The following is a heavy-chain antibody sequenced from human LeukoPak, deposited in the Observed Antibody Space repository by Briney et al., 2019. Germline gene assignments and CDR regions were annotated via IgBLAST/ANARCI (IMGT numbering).Heavy chain of an antibody. V-gene: IGHV1-69*13. CDR1: GGTFSSYA. J-gene: IGHJ5*02. D-gene: IGHD3-9*01. CDR2: IIPIFGTA. Sequence: SVKVSCKASGGTFSSYAISWVRQAPGQGLEWMGGIIPIFGTANYAQKFQGRVTITADESTSTAYMELSSLRSEDTAVYYCASQGDILTGSPFRSWFDPWGQGTLVTVSS. CDR3: ASQGDILTGSPFRSWFDP.